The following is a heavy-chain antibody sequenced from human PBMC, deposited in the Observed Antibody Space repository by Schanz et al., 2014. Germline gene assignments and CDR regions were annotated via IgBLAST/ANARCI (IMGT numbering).Heavy chain of an antibody. CDR1: GFSVGNNY. CDR2: IYIGGNT. D-gene: IGHD4-17*01. V-gene: IGHV3-66*01. J-gene: IGHJ3*02. CDR3: TRKMKLGVYGGKGHDSLDI. Sequence: EVQLVESGGGLVQPGGSLRLSCAASGFSVGNNYMNWVRQAPGKGLEWVSFIYIGGNTYYADSVKGRFTISRDNAKNTLYLRMNALRAEYPAVYYCTRKMKLGVYGGKGHDSLDIWGQGTTVTVSS.